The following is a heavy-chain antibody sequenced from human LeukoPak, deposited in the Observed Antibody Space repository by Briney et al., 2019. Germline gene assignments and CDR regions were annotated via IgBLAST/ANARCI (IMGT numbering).Heavy chain of an antibody. CDR2: INPNSGGT. CDR3: ARDPDSSGYYVTDY. Sequence: ASVKVSCKASGYTFTGYYMHWVRQAPGQGLEWMGWINPNSGGTNYAQKFQGRVTMTRDTSISTAYMELSRLRSDDTAVYYYARDPDSSGYYVTDYWGQGTLVTVSS. J-gene: IGHJ4*02. CDR1: GYTFTGYY. V-gene: IGHV1-2*02. D-gene: IGHD3-22*01.